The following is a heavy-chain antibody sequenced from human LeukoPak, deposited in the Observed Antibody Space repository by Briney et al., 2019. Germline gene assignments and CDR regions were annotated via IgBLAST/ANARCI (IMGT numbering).Heavy chain of an antibody. CDR1: GFTVSSNY. Sequence: SGGSLRLSCAASGFTVSSNYMSWVRQAPGKGLEWVSVIYSGGSTYYADSVKGRFTISRHNSKNTLYLQMNSLRAEDTAVYYCASGTSRARVNYWGQGTLVTVSS. D-gene: IGHD6-6*01. CDR3: ASGTSRARVNY. CDR2: IYSGGST. V-gene: IGHV3-53*04. J-gene: IGHJ4*02.